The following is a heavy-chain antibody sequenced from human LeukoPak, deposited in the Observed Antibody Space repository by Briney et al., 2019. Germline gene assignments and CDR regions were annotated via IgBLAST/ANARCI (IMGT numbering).Heavy chain of an antibody. J-gene: IGHJ4*02. D-gene: IGHD1-7*01. V-gene: IGHV3-21*01. CDR1: GFTFSSYS. CDR2: ISSSSSYI. Sequence: GGSLRLSCAASGFTFSSYSMNWVRQAPGKGLEWVSSISSSSSYIYYADSVKGRFTISRDNAKNSLYLQMNSLRAEDTAVYYCARGHYGTNWNCDYWGQGTLVTVSS. CDR3: ARGHYGTNWNCDY.